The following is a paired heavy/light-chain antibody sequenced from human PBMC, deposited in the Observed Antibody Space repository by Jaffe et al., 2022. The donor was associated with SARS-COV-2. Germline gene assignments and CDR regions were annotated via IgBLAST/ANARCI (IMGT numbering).Light chain of an antibody. CDR3: LQTTQFPYT. CDR1: QSLVYSDGNTF. Sequence: DIVMTQTPLSSPVTLGQPASISCRSSQSLVYSDGNTFLSWLQQRPGQPPRLLIYKISNRLSGVPDRFSGSGAGTDFTLKISRVEAEDVGVYYCLQTTQFPYTFGQGTKLEIK. CDR2: KIS. J-gene: IGKJ2*01. V-gene: IGKV2-24*01.
Heavy chain of an antibody. CDR2: ITGSGRTT. Sequence: EVQLLESGGGLAQPGGSLRLSCVASGLTFSSYDMSWVRQAPGKGLECVSVITGSGRTTSYADSVKGRFTISRDNSKNTVSLQMNTLRAEDTAVYYCVKGRALTDYWGQGTLVTVSS. CDR1: GLTFSSYD. V-gene: IGHV3-23*01. CDR3: VKGRALTDY. J-gene: IGHJ4*02.